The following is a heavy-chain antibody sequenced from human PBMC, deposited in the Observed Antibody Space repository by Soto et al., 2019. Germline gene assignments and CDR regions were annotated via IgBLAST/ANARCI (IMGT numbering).Heavy chain of an antibody. J-gene: IGHJ5*02. CDR1: GGTFSSYA. CDR3: ARASSVALPGNWFDP. Sequence: SVKVSCKASGGTFSSYAISWVRQAPGQGLEWMGGIIPIFGTANYAQKFQGRVTITADESTGTAYMELSSLRSEDTAVYYCARASSVALPGNWFDPWGQGTLVTVSS. V-gene: IGHV1-69*13. D-gene: IGHD6-19*01. CDR2: IIPIFGTA.